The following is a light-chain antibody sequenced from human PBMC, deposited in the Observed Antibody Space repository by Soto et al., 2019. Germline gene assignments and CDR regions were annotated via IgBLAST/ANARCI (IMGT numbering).Light chain of an antibody. V-gene: IGKV1-5*03. CDR3: QNYNSYSEA. J-gene: IGKJ1*01. CDR2: KAS. Sequence: DIQMTPSPSTLSGSVGDRVTITCLASQTISSWLAWYQQKPGKAPKLLIYKASTLKSGVPSRFSGSGSGTEFTLTIRSLQTDDLATYYCQNYNSYSEAFGQGTKVDIK. CDR1: QTISSW.